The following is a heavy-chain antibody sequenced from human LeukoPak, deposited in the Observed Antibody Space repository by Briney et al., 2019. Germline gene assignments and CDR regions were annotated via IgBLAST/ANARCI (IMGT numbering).Heavy chain of an antibody. D-gene: IGHD3-16*01. Sequence: GESLKISCKGSGYSFTSYWIGWVRQMPGKGLEWMGIIYPGDSDTRYSPSFQGQVTISADKSISTAYLQWSSLKASDTAMYYCARRAHSYDYVWGSYSLDAFDIWGQGTMVTVSS. CDR3: ARRAHSYDYVWGSYSLDAFDI. CDR2: IYPGDSDT. J-gene: IGHJ3*02. V-gene: IGHV5-51*01. CDR1: GYSFTSYW.